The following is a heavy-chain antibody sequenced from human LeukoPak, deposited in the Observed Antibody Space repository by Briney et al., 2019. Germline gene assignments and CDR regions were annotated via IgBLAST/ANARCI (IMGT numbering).Heavy chain of an antibody. J-gene: IGHJ6*03. D-gene: IGHD3-22*01. CDR1: GGTFSSYA. CDR2: IIPMFGTA. V-gene: IGHV1-69*05. CDR3: ARVGGGFYYYDSSGYRGGQYYYYMDV. Sequence: GASVKVSCKASGGTFSSYAISWVRQAPGQGLEWMGGIIPMFGTANYAQKLQGRVTMTTDTSTSTAYMELRSLRSDDTAVYYCARVGGGFYYYDSSGYRGGQYYYYMDVWGKGTTVTISS.